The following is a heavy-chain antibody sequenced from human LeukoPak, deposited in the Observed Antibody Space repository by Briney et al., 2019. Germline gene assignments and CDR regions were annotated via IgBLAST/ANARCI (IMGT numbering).Heavy chain of an antibody. J-gene: IGHJ4*02. CDR3: ARDIRSRYFDY. CDR1: GFTFSSYW. CDR2: INQDGSDK. V-gene: IGHV3-7*01. Sequence: GGSLRLSCAASGFTFSSYWMSWVRQAPGKGLEWVANINQDGSDKYYADSVKGRFTISRDNSKNTLYLQMNSLRAEDTAVYYCARDIRSRYFDYWGQGTLVTVSS.